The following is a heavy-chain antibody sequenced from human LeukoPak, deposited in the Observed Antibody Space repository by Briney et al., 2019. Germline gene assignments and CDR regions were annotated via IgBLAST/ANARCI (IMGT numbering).Heavy chain of an antibody. CDR1: GGSISSYY. D-gene: IGHD3-3*01. CDR3: ARDTSSYYDFWTGFRSPYNWFDP. V-gene: IGHV4-4*07. Sequence: PSETLSLTCTVSGGSISSYYWSWIRQPAGKGLEWIGRIYTSGSTNYNPSLKSRVTVSVDTSKSQFSLKLSSVTAADTAVYYCARDTSSYYDFWTGFRSPYNWFDPWGQGTLVTVSS. CDR2: IYTSGST. J-gene: IGHJ5*02.